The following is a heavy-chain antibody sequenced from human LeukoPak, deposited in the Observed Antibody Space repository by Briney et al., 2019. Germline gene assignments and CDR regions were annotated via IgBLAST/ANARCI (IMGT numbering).Heavy chain of an antibody. CDR3: ARGDVYFDY. CDR2: ISAYNRNT. D-gene: IGHD5-24*01. V-gene: IGHV1-18*01. CDR1: GYTFTSYD. J-gene: IGHJ4*02. Sequence: GASVKVSCKSSGYTFTSYDINWVRQAPGQGLEWMGWISAYNRNTNFAQKFQGRVTMTTDTSTSTAYMELTSLTSDDTAVYHCARGDVYFDYWGQGTLVTVSS.